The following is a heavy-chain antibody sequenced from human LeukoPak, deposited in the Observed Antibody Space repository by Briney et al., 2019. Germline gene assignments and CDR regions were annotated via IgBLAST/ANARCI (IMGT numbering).Heavy chain of an antibody. Sequence: SQTLSLTCAISGDSVSSNSVAWNWIRQSPSRGLEWLGRTYYRSKWYNDYAVSVKSRITINPDTSKNQFSLQLNSVTPEDTAVYYCARQGGRYYYDSSGYYPLDYWGQGTLVTVSS. V-gene: IGHV6-1*01. D-gene: IGHD3-22*01. CDR1: GDSVSSNSVA. J-gene: IGHJ4*02. CDR3: ARQGGRYYYDSSGYYPLDY. CDR2: TYYRSKWYN.